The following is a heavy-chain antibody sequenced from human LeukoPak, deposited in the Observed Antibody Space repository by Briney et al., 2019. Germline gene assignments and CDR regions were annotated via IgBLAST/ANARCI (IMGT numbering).Heavy chain of an antibody. CDR2: IIPIFGTA. CDR1: GGTFSSYA. Sequence: GSSVKVSCKASGGTFSSYAISWVRQAPGQGLEWMGGIIPIFGTANYAQKFQGRVTITTDESTSTAYMELSRLRSEDTAVYYCARYSKKHLGLCRHHDYYYYYIDVWGNGPTVTVSS. D-gene: IGHD1-26*01. V-gene: IGHV1-69*05. J-gene: IGHJ6*03. CDR3: ARYSKKHLGLCRHHDYYYYYIDV.